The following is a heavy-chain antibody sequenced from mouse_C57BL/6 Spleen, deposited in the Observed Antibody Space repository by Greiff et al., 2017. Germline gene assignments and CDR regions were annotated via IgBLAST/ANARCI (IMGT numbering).Heavy chain of an antibody. J-gene: IGHJ2*01. CDR2: IHPNSGST. V-gene: IGHV1-64*01. CDR3: ARSGEFIRNYFDY. CDR1: GYTFTSYW. D-gene: IGHD1-1*01. Sequence: QVQLQQPGAELVKPGASVKLSCKASGYTFTSYWMHWVKQRPGQGLEWIGMIHPNSGSTNYNEKFKSKATLTVDKSSSTAYMQLSSLTSEDSAVYYCARSGEFIRNYFDYWGQGTTLTVSS.